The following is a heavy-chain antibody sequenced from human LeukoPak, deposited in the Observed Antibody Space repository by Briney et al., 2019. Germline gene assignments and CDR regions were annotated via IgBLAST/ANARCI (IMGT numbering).Heavy chain of an antibody. CDR3: AKASNGVEGRLHYYYGMDV. V-gene: IGHV3-23*01. CDR2: ISGIGGST. Sequence: PGGSLRLACAASGFTFSSYAMSWVRQAPGKGLEWVSAISGIGGSTYYADSVKGRFTISRDNSKNTLYLQMNSLSAEDTDVYYCAKASNGVEGRLHYYYGMDVWGQGTTVTVSS. CDR1: GFTFSSYA. J-gene: IGHJ6*02. D-gene: IGHD2-8*01.